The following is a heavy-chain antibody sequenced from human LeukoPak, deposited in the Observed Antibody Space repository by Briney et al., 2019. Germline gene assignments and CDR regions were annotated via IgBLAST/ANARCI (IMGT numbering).Heavy chain of an antibody. V-gene: IGHV3-21*04. CDR1: GFTFSSYS. CDR2: ISSSSSYI. Sequence: GGSLRLSCAASGFTFSSYSMNWVRQAPGKGLEWVSSISSSSSYIYYADSVKGRFTISRDNAKNSLYLQMNTLRVEDTAVYYCARDRGWAGYSYGFYYWGQGTLVTVSS. CDR3: ARDRGWAGYSYGFYY. D-gene: IGHD5-18*01. J-gene: IGHJ4*02.